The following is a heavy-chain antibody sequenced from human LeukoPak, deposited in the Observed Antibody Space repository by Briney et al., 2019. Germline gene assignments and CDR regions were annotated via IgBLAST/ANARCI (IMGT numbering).Heavy chain of an antibody. CDR1: GGSISSYY. CDR2: IYYSGST. D-gene: IGHD5-24*01. V-gene: IGHV4-59*01. Sequence: SETLSLTCTVSGGSISSYYWSWIRQPPGKGLEWIGYIYYSGSTNYNPSLKSRVTISVDTSKNQFSLKLSSVTAADTAVYYCARSTVAPKQHFDYWGQGTLSPSPQ. J-gene: IGHJ4*02. CDR3: ARSTVAPKQHFDY.